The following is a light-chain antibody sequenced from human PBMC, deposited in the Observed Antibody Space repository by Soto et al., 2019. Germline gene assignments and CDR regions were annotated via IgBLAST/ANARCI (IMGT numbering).Light chain of an antibody. Sequence: DIVMTQSPLSLPVTPGEPASISCRSSQSLLHSNGYTYLDWYLQKTGQSPPLLIYLGANRSSGVPDRFSGSGSGTDFTLKISRVEAEDVGVYYCMQALQTTWTFGQGTKVDNK. CDR3: MQALQTTWT. CDR2: LGA. V-gene: IGKV2-28*01. CDR1: QSLLHSNGYTY. J-gene: IGKJ1*01.